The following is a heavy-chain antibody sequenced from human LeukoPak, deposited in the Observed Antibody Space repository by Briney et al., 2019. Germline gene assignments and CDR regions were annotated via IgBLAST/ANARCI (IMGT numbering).Heavy chain of an antibody. J-gene: IGHJ5*02. V-gene: IGHV4-61*01. Sequence: SETLSLTCTVSGGSVSSASYYWSWIRQPPGKGLEWIGYIYYSGSTYYNPSLKSRVTISVDTSKNQFSLKLSSVTAADTAVYYCARRYCSGGSCYSDNWFDPWGQGTLVTVSS. CDR1: GGSVSSASYY. D-gene: IGHD2-15*01. CDR3: ARRYCSGGSCYSDNWFDP. CDR2: IYYSGST.